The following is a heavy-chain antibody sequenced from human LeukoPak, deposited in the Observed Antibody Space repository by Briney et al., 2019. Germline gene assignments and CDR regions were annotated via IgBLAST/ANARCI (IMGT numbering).Heavy chain of an antibody. CDR3: ARSPSYCSGGSCYSDHFDY. V-gene: IGHV1-69*13. CDR1: GGTFSRYA. Sequence: SVKVSCKASGGTFSRYAISWVRQAPGQGLEWMGGIIPIFGTASYAQKFQGRVTIIADESTSTAYMELSSLRSEDTAVYYCARSPSYCSGGSCYSDHFDYWGQGTLVTVSS. D-gene: IGHD2-15*01. J-gene: IGHJ4*02. CDR2: IIPIFGTA.